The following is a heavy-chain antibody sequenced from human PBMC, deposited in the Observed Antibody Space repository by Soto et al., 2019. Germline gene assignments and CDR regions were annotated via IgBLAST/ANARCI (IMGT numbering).Heavy chain of an antibody. CDR2: ISGSGGST. V-gene: IGHV3-23*01. J-gene: IGHJ5*02. Sequence: GGSLSLSYAASGFTFSSYAVSWVRPAPGKGLEWVSAISGSGGSTYYADSVKGRFTISRDNSKNTLYLQMNSLRAEDTAVYYCAKDPPYSSGWYWFDPWGQGTLVTVSS. D-gene: IGHD6-19*01. CDR3: AKDPPYSSGWYWFDP. CDR1: GFTFSSYA.